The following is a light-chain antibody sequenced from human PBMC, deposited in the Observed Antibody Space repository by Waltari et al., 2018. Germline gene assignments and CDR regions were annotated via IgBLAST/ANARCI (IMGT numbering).Light chain of an antibody. Sequence: DIQMTQSPPSLSASVGDRVTITCRASQNIRTYLNWYQQTPGKAPRLLIYTAYTLRSGVPARFSASGSGTNFTLTISSLQPEDVATFYCQQTYSDPRTFGGGTKV. V-gene: IGKV1-39*01. CDR3: QQTYSDPRT. CDR2: TAY. J-gene: IGKJ4*01. CDR1: QNIRTY.